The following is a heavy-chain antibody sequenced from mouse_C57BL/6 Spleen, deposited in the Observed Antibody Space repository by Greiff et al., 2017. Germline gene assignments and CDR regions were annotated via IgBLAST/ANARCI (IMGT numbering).Heavy chain of an antibody. Sequence: VQLQQSGAELARPGASVKMSCKASGYTFTSYTMHWVKQRPGQGLEWIGYINPSSGYTKYNQKFKDKATLTADKSSSTAYMQLSSLTSEDSAVYYGARREGGYYGSSPLDYWGQGTTLTVSS. CDR1: GYTFTSYT. CDR3: ARREGGYYGSSPLDY. J-gene: IGHJ2*01. D-gene: IGHD1-1*01. CDR2: INPSSGYT. V-gene: IGHV1-4*01.